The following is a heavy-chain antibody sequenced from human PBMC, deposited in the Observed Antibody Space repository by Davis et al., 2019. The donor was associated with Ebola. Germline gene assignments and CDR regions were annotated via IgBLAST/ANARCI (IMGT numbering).Heavy chain of an antibody. D-gene: IGHD3-16*01. CDR1: GGSSSGYY. V-gene: IGHV4-34*01. J-gene: IGHJ4*02. CDR3: AAPARVWAYYFDY. CDR2: INHSGST. Sequence: MPSETRSLTCAVYGGSSSGYYWSCIRQHPGKGLEWIGEINHSGSTNYNPSLKSRVTISVDTSKNQFSLKLSSVTAADTAVYSCAAPARVWAYYFDYWGQGTLVTVSS.